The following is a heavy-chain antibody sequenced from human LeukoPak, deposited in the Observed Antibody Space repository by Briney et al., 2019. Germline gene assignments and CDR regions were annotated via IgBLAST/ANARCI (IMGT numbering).Heavy chain of an antibody. V-gene: IGHV3-48*03. Sequence: GGSLRLSCAASGFTFSIYEMNWVRQAPGKGLEWVSFISGSGSTIHFADSVKGRFTISRDNAKNSLYLQMNSLRAEDTAVYYCASEQWLGDWGQGTLVTVSS. CDR2: ISGSGSTI. CDR1: GFTFSIYE. D-gene: IGHD6-19*01. J-gene: IGHJ4*02. CDR3: ASEQWLGD.